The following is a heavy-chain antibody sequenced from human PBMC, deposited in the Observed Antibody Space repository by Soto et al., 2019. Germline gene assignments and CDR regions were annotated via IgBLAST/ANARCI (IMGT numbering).Heavy chain of an antibody. Sequence: LSLTCTVSGGSISSYYWSWIRQPPGKGLEWIGYIYYSGSTNYNPSLKSRVTISVDTSKNQFSLKLNSVTAADTAVYYCARHRGSSSRPYYFDYWGQGSLVTVSS. CDR2: IYYSGST. CDR3: ARHRGSSSRPYYFDY. J-gene: IGHJ4*02. V-gene: IGHV4-59*01. D-gene: IGHD1-26*01. CDR1: GGSISSYY.